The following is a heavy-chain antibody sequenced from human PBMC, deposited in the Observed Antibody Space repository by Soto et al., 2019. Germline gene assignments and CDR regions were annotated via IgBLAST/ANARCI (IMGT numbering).Heavy chain of an antibody. CDR2: INSDGSST. CDR3: ARNRFTLVGGVMISDP. CDR1: GFTFSSYW. D-gene: IGHD3-10*01. Sequence: GGSLRLSCAASGFTFSSYWMHWVRQAPGKGLVWVSRINSDGSSTSYADSVKGRFTISRDNAKNTLYLQMNSLRAEDTAVYYCARNRFTLVGGVMISDPGGKGTRVTVSS. V-gene: IGHV3-74*01. J-gene: IGHJ5*02.